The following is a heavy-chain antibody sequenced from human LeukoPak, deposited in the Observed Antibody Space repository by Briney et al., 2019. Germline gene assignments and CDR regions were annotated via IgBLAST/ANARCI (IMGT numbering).Heavy chain of an antibody. CDR3: ARDGRILWFGEQTFDY. CDR2: INPNSGGT. J-gene: IGHJ4*02. D-gene: IGHD3-10*01. Sequence: ASVKVSCKASGYTFTGYYMHWVRQAPGQGLEWMGWINPNSGGTNYAQKLQGRVTMTTDTSTSTAYMELRSLRSDDTAVYYCARDGRILWFGEQTFDYWGQGTLVTVSS. V-gene: IGHV1-2*02. CDR1: GYTFTGYY.